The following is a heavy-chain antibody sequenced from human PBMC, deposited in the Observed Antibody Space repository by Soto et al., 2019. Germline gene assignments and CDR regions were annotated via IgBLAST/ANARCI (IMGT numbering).Heavy chain of an antibody. D-gene: IGHD3-10*01. Sequence: QVQLVESGGGVVQPGRSLRLSCAASGFTFSSYGMHWVRQAPGKGLEWVAVIWYDGSNKYYADSVKGRFTISRDNSKNPXYLQMHSLRAEDTAVYYCARDTARAMVRIYYGMDVWGQGTTVTVSS. CDR2: IWYDGSNK. CDR1: GFTFSSYG. CDR3: ARDTARAMVRIYYGMDV. J-gene: IGHJ6*02. V-gene: IGHV3-33*01.